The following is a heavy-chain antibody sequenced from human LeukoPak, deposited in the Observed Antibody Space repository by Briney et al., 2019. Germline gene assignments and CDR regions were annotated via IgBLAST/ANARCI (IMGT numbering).Heavy chain of an antibody. CDR2: IYSGGST. D-gene: IGHD3-22*01. V-gene: IGHV3-NL1*01. CDR3: AREFYYYDSSGRIDY. Sequence: PGGSLRLSCAASGFTLSSYGMHWVRLAPGKGLEWVSVIYSGGSTYYADSVKGRFTISRDNSKNTLYLQMNSLRAEDTAVYYCAREFYYYDSSGRIDYWGQGTLVTVSS. J-gene: IGHJ4*02. CDR1: GFTLSSYG.